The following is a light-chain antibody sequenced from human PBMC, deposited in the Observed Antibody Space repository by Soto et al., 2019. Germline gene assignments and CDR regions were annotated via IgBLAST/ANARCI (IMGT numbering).Light chain of an antibody. CDR1: SSNIGAGYD. Sequence: QSVLTQPPSVSGAPGQRVTISCTGSSSNIGAGYDVHWYQQLPGTAPKLLIYGNSNRPSGVPDRFSGSKSGTSASLAITGLQAEDEADYYCQSYDSSLSGVYVFATGTKVNVL. V-gene: IGLV1-40*01. J-gene: IGLJ1*01. CDR2: GNS. CDR3: QSYDSSLSGVYV.